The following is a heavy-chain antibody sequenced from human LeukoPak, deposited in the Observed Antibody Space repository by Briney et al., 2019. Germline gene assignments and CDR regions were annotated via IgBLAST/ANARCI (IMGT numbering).Heavy chain of an antibody. Sequence: GGSLRLSCAASGFTVSSNYMSWVRQAPGKGLEWVSVIYSGGTTYYADSVKSRFTISRDNSKNTLYLQMNSLRAEDTAVYYCARDPLGDSTYYFDYWGQGTLVTVSS. V-gene: IGHV3-53*05. CDR2: IYSGGTT. CDR3: ARDPLGDSTYYFDY. CDR1: GFTVSSNY. D-gene: IGHD2-21*01. J-gene: IGHJ4*02.